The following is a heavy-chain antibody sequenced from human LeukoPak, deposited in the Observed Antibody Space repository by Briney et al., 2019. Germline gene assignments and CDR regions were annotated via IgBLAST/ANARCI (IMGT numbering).Heavy chain of an antibody. CDR1: GGSISSYY. V-gene: IGHV4-59*01. J-gene: IGHJ6*03. D-gene: IGHD3-10*01. CDR3: ARGVTMVQGYYYYMDV. Sequence: TSETLSLTCTVSGGSISSYYWSWILQPPGKGLEWIGYISDTGNTNYNPSLKSRVTMSVDTSKDQFSLKLSSVTAADTAVYSCARGVTMVQGYYYYMDVWGKGTTVTVSS. CDR2: ISDTGNT.